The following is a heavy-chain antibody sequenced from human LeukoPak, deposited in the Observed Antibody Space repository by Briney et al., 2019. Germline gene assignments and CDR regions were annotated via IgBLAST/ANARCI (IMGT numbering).Heavy chain of an antibody. J-gene: IGHJ4*02. V-gene: IGHV3-7*05. CDR1: GFTFSNYR. Sequence: PGGSLRLSCAASGFTFSNYRMSWVREAPGKGLEWVANIKQDGSEKKYVDSVKGRFTISRDNAKSSLFLQINSLRAEDTALYYCARDQDAYSSGWYGVFDFWGQGSPVTVSS. CDR2: IKQDGSEK. CDR3: ARDQDAYSSGWYGVFDF. D-gene: IGHD6-19*01.